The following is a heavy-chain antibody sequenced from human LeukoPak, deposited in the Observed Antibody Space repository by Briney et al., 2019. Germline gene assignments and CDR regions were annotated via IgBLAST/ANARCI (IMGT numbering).Heavy chain of an antibody. CDR3: ARVRGDYGSGSYYNY. D-gene: IGHD3-10*01. V-gene: IGHV3-7*01. Sequence: AGGSLRLSCTSSGFTYSNYWMNWIRQAPGKGLEWVASIKQDGSEKYYVDSVKGRFTISRDNAKNSLYLQMNSLSAEDTALYYCARVRGDYGSGSYYNYWGQGTLVTVSS. J-gene: IGHJ4*02. CDR2: IKQDGSEK. CDR1: GFTYSNYW.